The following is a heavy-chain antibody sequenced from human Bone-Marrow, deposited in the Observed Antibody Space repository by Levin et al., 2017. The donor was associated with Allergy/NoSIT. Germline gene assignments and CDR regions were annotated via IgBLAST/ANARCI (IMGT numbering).Heavy chain of an antibody. D-gene: IGHD3-22*01. CDR2: LGGSGSST. Sequence: GGSLRLSCAASGFTFSSQAMSWVRKAAGTGLEWVAGLGGSGSSTFYADSVTGRFTLSRDNSKDTMFLDMNSLGADDTAVYYCATDRSYDRSGYPVNLRHWGQGTQVTVAS. CDR3: ATDRSYDRSGYPVNLRH. V-gene: IGHV3-23*01. CDR1: GFTFSSQA. J-gene: IGHJ1*01.